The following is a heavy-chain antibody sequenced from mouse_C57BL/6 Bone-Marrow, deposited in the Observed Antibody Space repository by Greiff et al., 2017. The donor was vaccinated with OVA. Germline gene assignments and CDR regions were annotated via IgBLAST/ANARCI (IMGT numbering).Heavy chain of an antibody. CDR3: ARLDAMDY. CDR2: ISNGGGST. V-gene: IGHV5-12*01. CDR1: GFTFSDFY. J-gene: IGHJ4*01. Sequence: EVQVVESGGGLVQPGGSLKLSCAASGFTFSDFYMYWIRQTPEKRLEWVAYISNGGGSTYYPDTVKGRFTISRDNAKNTLYLQMSRLKSEDTARYYCARLDAMDYWGQGTSVTVSA.